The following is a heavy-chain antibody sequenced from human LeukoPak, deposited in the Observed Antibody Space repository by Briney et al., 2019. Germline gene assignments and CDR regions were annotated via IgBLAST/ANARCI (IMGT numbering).Heavy chain of an antibody. CDR3: SRDLGGSYNDY. J-gene: IGHJ4*02. CDR1: GYTFTTYY. Sequence: ASVKVSCKASGYTFTTYYMHWVRRAPGQGLEWVGVINPSGGTTTYAQKLQGRVTMTRDTSTSAVYMELSSLRIEDTAVYYCSRDLGGSYNDYWGQGTMVTVSS. CDR2: INPSGGTT. D-gene: IGHD1-26*01. V-gene: IGHV1-46*04.